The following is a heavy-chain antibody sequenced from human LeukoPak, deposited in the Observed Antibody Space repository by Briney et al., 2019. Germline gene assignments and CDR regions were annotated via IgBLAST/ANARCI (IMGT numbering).Heavy chain of an antibody. CDR1: GYTFTSYD. CDR2: MNPNSGNT. Sequence: GASVKASCKASGYTFTSYDINWVRQATGQGHEWMGWMNPNSGNTGYAQKFQGRVTMTRNTSINTAYMELSSLGSEDTAVYYCARVDYDILTGYSPNWFDPWGQGTLVTVSS. D-gene: IGHD3-9*01. J-gene: IGHJ5*02. CDR3: ARVDYDILTGYSPNWFDP. V-gene: IGHV1-8*01.